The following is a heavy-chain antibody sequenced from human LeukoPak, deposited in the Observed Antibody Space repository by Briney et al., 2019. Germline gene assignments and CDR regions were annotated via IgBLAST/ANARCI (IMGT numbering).Heavy chain of an antibody. CDR3: ARDIYGGNSRIDH. CDR2: INPDSGVT. D-gene: IGHD4-23*01. Sequence: EASVKVSCKASGYTFTSYGISWVRQAPGQGLEWMGWINPDSGVTKHAQKFQGRVTMTSDTSINTAYMELSRLRSDDTAVYYCARDIYGGNSRIDHWGRGTLVTVSS. CDR1: GYTFTSYG. J-gene: IGHJ4*02. V-gene: IGHV1-2*02.